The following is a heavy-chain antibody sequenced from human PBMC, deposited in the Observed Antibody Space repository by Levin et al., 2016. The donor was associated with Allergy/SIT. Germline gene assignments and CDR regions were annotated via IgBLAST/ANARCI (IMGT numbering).Heavy chain of an antibody. Sequence: GESLKISCAASGFTFSSYSMNWVRQAPGKGLEWVSYISSSSSTIYYADSVKGRFTISRDNAKNSLYLQMNSLRAEDTAVYYCARRADSDGMDVWGQGTTVTVSS. CDR2: ISSSSSTI. CDR1: GFTFSSYS. CDR3: ARRADSDGMDV. J-gene: IGHJ6*02. V-gene: IGHV3-48*01.